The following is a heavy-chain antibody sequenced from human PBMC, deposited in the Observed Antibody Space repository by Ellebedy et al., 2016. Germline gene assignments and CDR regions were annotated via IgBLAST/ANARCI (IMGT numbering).Heavy chain of an antibody. J-gene: IGHJ6*03. CDR3: ARLPYYYDRSGLDYYYMDV. Sequence: GESLKISXKGSGYSFTSYWIGWVRQMPGKGLEWMGIIYPGDSDTRYSPSFQGQVTISADESISAAYLQWSSLKASDTAMYYCARLPYYYDRSGLDYYYMDVWGKGTTVTVSS. CDR2: IYPGDSDT. D-gene: IGHD3-22*01. CDR1: GYSFTSYW. V-gene: IGHV5-51*01.